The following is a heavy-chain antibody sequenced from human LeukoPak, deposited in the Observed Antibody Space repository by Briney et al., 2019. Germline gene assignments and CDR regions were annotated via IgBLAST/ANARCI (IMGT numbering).Heavy chain of an antibody. J-gene: IGHJ1*01. V-gene: IGHV3-74*01. D-gene: IGHD3-22*01. CDR3: ARAPSEIGGYYPEYFRH. CDR2: IKSDGKT. Sequence: GGSLRLSCAASGFTFSSYWMRWVRQAPGKGLVWVSRIKSDGKTNYADSVKGRFTISRDNAKNTVSLQMNSLRAEDTGVYYCARAPSEIGGYYPEYFRHWGQGTLVTVSS. CDR1: GFTFSSYW.